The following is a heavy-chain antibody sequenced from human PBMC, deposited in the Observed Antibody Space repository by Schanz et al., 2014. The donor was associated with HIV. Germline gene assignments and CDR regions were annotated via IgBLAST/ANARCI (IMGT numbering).Heavy chain of an antibody. J-gene: IGHJ3*02. CDR2: ISWNSGSI. V-gene: IGHV3-9*01. Sequence: VQLLESGGGLVQPGRSLRLSCAASGFSFDDYAMHWVRQAPGKGLEWVSGISWNSGSIGYADSVKGRFTISRDNAKNSLYLQMNSLRAEDTALYYCAKDMGSGSYETFDIWGQGTMVTVSS. CDR3: AKDMGSGSYETFDI. CDR1: GFSFDDYA. D-gene: IGHD1-26*01.